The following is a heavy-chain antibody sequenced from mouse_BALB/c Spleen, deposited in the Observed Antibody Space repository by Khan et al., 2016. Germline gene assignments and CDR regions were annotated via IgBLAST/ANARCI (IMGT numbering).Heavy chain of an antibody. Sequence: EVQLQESGGGLVQPGGSLKLSCAASGFDFSRYWMSWVRQAPGKGLEWIGEINPDSSTINYSPSLKDKFIISRDNAKNALYLQMSIVRSEDTALYYCARLYSYCCVVYWCQGTTLTVSS. CDR3: ARLYSYCCVVY. V-gene: IGHV4-1*02. D-gene: IGHD1-1*01. CDR1: GFDFSRYW. CDR2: INPDSSTI. J-gene: IGHJ2*01.